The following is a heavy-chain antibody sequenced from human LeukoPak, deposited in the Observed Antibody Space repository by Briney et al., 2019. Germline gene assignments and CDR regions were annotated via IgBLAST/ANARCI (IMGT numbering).Heavy chain of an antibody. D-gene: IGHD3-22*01. CDR2: INTNTGNP. Sequence: EASVTVSFKASGYTFTSYAMNWVRQAPGQGLEWMGWINTNTGNPTYAQGFTGRFVFSLDTSISTAYLQISSLKAEDTAVYYCARVGGEGSGYHDRFDYWGQGTLVTVSS. V-gene: IGHV7-4-1*02. J-gene: IGHJ4*02. CDR1: GYTFTSYA. CDR3: ARVGGEGSGYHDRFDY.